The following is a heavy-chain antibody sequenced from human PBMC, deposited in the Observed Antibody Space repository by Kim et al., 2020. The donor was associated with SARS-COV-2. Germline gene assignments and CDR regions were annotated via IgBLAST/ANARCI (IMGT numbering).Heavy chain of an antibody. V-gene: IGHV1-69*13. CDR3: ARDRGCSSTSCGDYYYYGMDV. CDR1: GGTFSSYA. CDR2: IIPIFGTA. D-gene: IGHD2-2*01. J-gene: IGHJ6*02. Sequence: SVKVSCKASGGTFSSYAISWVRQAPGQGLEWMGGIIPIFGTANYAQKFQGRVTITADESTSTAYMELSSLRSEDTAVYYCARDRGCSSTSCGDYYYYGMDVWGQGTTVTVSS.